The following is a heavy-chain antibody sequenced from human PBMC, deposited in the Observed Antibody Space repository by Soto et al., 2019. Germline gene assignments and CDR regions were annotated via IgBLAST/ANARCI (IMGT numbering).Heavy chain of an antibody. J-gene: IGHJ6*02. CDR3: ARDLGVATIRALDYYYGMDV. D-gene: IGHD5-12*01. CDR2: IYYSGST. CDR1: GGSISSSSYY. Sequence: SETLSLTCTVSGGSISSSSYYWGWIRQPPGKGLEWIGSIYYSGSTYYNPSLKSRVTISVDTSKNQFSLKLSSVTAADTAVYYCARDLGVATIRALDYYYGMDVWGQGTTVTVSS. V-gene: IGHV4-39*07.